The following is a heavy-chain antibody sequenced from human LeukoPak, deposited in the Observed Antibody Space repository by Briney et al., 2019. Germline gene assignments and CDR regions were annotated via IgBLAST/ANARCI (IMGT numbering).Heavy chain of an antibody. D-gene: IGHD3-22*01. Sequence: ASVKLSCKASGYTFTAYFMHWGRQSPGQGLEWMGWINPYSGGTNNTQKFQGRVTMSGVTSISTAYMELRRLRSDDTAVYYCARDERYDSSGYPFDYWGQGTLVTVSS. CDR2: INPYSGGT. CDR3: ARDERYDSSGYPFDY. V-gene: IGHV1-2*02. J-gene: IGHJ4*02. CDR1: GYTFTAYF.